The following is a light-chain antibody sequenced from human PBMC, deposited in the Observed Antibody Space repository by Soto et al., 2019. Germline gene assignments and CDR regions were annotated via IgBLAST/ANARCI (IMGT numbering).Light chain of an antibody. J-gene: IGLJ3*02. CDR2: YNN. CDR1: TSNIGSNT. V-gene: IGLV1-44*01. CDR3: AAWDDSLSGGV. Sequence: QSVLTQPPSASGTPGQRVTISCSGSTSNIGSNTVNWYQQLPGAAPKLLIFYNNQRPSGVPDRFSGSKSGTSASLAISGLQSEDVADYYCAAWDDSLSGGVFGGGTKLTVL.